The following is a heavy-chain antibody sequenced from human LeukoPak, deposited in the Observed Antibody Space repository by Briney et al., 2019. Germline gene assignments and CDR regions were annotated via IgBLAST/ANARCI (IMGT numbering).Heavy chain of an antibody. J-gene: IGHJ4*02. Sequence: GESLKISCKGSGYSFTSYWIGWVRQMPGKGLEWMGIIYPGDSDTRYSPSFQGQVTISADKSISTAYLQWSSLKASDTAMYYGASTRYDFWSGYPYYFDYWGEGTLVTVSS. CDR2: IYPGDSDT. D-gene: IGHD3-3*01. V-gene: IGHV5-51*01. CDR1: GYSFTSYW. CDR3: ASTRYDFWSGYPYYFDY.